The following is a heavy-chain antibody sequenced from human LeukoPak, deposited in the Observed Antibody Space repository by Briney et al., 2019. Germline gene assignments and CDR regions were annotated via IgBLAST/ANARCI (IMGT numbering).Heavy chain of an antibody. J-gene: IGHJ4*02. V-gene: IGHV3-23*01. Sequence: GGSLRLSCAASGFTFSSYAMSWVRQAPGKGLEWVSAISGSGGSTYYADSVKGRFTISRDNSKNTLYLQMNSLRAEDTAVYYCARTTDIVLMVYAPLGYWGQGTLVTVSS. CDR1: GFTFSSYA. D-gene: IGHD2-8*01. CDR3: ARTTDIVLMVYAPLGY. CDR2: ISGSGGST.